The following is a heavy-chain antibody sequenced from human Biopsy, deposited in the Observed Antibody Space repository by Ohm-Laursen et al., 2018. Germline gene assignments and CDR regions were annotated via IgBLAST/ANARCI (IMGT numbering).Heavy chain of an antibody. D-gene: IGHD4/OR15-4a*01. CDR3: ARGPYGDNAGAFDV. CDR1: GGSFSGYD. J-gene: IGHJ3*01. V-gene: IGHV4-34*01. Sequence: SETLSLTCAVDGGSFSGYDWTWIRQPPGQGLEWVGEFSHTGTTIYNPSLKSRPTISVDKSKNHFSLRLTSVTAADTATYFCARGPYGDNAGAFDVWGQGTVVTVSS. CDR2: FSHTGTT.